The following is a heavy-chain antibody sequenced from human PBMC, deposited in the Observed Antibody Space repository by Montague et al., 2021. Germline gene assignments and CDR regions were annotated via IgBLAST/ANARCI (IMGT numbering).Heavy chain of an antibody. Sequence: SETLSLTCTVTGGSISEFYWSWIRQSPAKGLEWIGYIYDSGTTNYNPSLRSRVTTSEDTSMNQFSLNLRSVTAADTAVYFCARRLGIRAPFDYWGQGTLVTVSS. CDR1: GGSISEFY. J-gene: IGHJ4*02. V-gene: IGHV4-59*08. CDR2: IYDSGTT. CDR3: ARRLGIRAPFDY. D-gene: IGHD7-27*01.